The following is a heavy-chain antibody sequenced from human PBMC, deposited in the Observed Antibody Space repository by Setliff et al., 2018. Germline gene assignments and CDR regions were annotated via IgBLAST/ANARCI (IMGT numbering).Heavy chain of an antibody. Sequence: PGGSLRLSCATSDFDFTSAWMNWVRQAPGKGLEWVGRIKAKADGGTIDYATPVKGRFTISRDDSKSTLYLQMNSLKTEDTAVYYCTTRYCSHGGCYREGVFVYMDVWGKGTTVTVSS. D-gene: IGHD2-8*01. J-gene: IGHJ6*03. V-gene: IGHV3-15*07. CDR1: DFDFTSAW. CDR3: TTRYCSHGGCYREGVFVYMDV. CDR2: IKAKADGGTI.